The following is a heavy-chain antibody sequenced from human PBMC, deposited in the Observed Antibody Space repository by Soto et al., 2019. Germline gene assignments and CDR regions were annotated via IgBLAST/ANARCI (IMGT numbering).Heavy chain of an antibody. J-gene: IGHJ6*03. D-gene: IGHD5-12*01. CDR3: ARGSWDDVSGHYYIDV. CDR2: IYYRSKWLN. V-gene: IGHV6-1*02. CDR1: GDSVSRDSAA. Sequence: QVQLQQSGPGLVKHSQSLSLTCAISGDSVSRDSAAWNWIRQTPSRGLEWLGRIYYRSKWLNTYEVSVNSRITISPDTSKNQFSLQLSSVTPEDTAVYYCARGSWDDVSGHYYIDVWDEGTTVTVSS.